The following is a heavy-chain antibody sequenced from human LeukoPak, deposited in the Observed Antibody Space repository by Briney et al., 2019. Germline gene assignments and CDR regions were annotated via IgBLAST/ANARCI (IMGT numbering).Heavy chain of an antibody. CDR3: ARGWGGNIDQ. J-gene: IGHJ5*02. V-gene: IGHV6-1*01. D-gene: IGHD3-16*01. Sequence: SQTLSLTFAISGDSDSSNRATWNWIRQSPSRGFGWLGTTYYGSNLDSCFAVSVKGPITIMSDPFKNQCSLQPNFFTPESAVVYYYARGWGGNIDQWGQGTLVTVSS. CDR2: TYYGSNLDS. CDR1: GDSDSSNRAT.